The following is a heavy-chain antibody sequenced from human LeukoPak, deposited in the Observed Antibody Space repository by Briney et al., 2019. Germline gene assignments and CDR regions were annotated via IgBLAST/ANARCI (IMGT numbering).Heavy chain of an antibody. D-gene: IGHD1-26*01. V-gene: IGHV3-66*01. CDR3: ARDRPGGSYLDFDY. CDR2: IFNDGSA. Sequence: GGSLRLSCAASGFTFSDYYMSWIRQAPGKGLEWVSLIFNDGSASYADPVKGRFTISRDNSRNTLYLQMNSLRADDTAVYYCARDRPGGSYLDFDYWGQGTLVTVSS. CDR1: GFTFSDYY. J-gene: IGHJ4*02.